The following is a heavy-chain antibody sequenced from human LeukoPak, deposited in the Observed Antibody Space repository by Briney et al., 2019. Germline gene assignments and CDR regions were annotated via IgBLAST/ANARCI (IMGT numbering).Heavy chain of an antibody. J-gene: IGHJ4*02. CDR2: IYPGDSDT. CDR3: ARRGGSAWYRTLDY. D-gene: IGHD6-19*01. V-gene: IGHV5-51*01. Sequence: PGESLKISCKVSGYSFATYWIGWVRQMPGKGMEWMGIIYPGDSDTRYSPSFQGQVTISADNSVSTACLQWSSLKASDTAMYYCARRGGSAWYRTLDYWGQGTLVTVSS. CDR1: GYSFATYW.